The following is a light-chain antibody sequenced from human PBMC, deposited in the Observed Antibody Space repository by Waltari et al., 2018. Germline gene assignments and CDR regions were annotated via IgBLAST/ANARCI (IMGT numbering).Light chain of an antibody. J-gene: IGLJ2*01. Sequence: QSALTQPASVSASPGQSITISCTGTSGDVGGYDYVSWYQQHPGKAPQLIIYDVNKRPSGVSHRFSASKSGNTASLAIFGLQAEDEADYYCISYTSTTTYVVVGGGTNLTVL. CDR3: ISYTSTTTYVV. CDR1: SGDVGGYDY. V-gene: IGLV2-14*03. CDR2: DVN.